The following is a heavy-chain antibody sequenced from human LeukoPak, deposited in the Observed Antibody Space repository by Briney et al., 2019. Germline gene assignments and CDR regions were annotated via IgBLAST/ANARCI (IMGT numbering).Heavy chain of an antibody. D-gene: IGHD4-17*01. J-gene: IGHJ4*02. CDR1: GASVTSGDFY. CDR2: IFYSGAS. CDR3: ARDGDDYGDYPGLDY. Sequence: SETLSLTCSVSGASVTSGDFYWTWIRQHPGKGLEWIGYIFYSGASYYNPSLKSRVTLSVDPSKNQFSLKLNSVTAADTAVYYCARDGDDYGDYPGLDYWGQGTLVTVSS. V-gene: IGHV4-31*03.